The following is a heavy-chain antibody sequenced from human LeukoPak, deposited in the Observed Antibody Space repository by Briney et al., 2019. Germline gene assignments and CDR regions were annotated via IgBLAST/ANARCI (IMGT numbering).Heavy chain of an antibody. CDR2: IYYSGST. J-gene: IGHJ4*02. D-gene: IGHD2-15*01. V-gene: IGHV4-30-4*01. CDR3: ARRSDCSGGSCYSSFSYYFDY. Sequence: SETLSLTCTVSDGSISSGDYYWSWIRQPPGKALEWIGYIYYSGSTYYNPSLKSRVTISVDTSKNQFSLKLSSVTAADTAVYFCARRSDCSGGSCYSSFSYYFDYWGQGTLVTVSS. CDR1: DGSISSGDYY.